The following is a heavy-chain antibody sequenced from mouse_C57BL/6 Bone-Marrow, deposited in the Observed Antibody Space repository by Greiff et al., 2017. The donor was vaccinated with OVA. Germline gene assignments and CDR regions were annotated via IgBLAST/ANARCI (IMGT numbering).Heavy chain of an antibody. V-gene: IGHV1-82*01. CDR3: ARLKPAGTWVAY. Sequence: VQLQQSGPELVKPGASVKISCKASGYAFSSSWMNWVKQRPGKGLEWIGRIYPGDGDTNYNGKFKGKATLTADKSSSTAYMQLSSLTSEDSAVYFCARLKPAGTWVAYWGQGTLVTVSA. CDR2: IYPGDGDT. D-gene: IGHD4-1*01. J-gene: IGHJ3*01. CDR1: GYAFSSSW.